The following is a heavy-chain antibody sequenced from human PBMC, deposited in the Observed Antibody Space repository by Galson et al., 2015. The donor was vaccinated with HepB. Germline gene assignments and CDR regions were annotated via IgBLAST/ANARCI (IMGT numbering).Heavy chain of an antibody. CDR2: IKQDGSEK. V-gene: IGHV3-7*03. CDR1: GFTFSSYW. D-gene: IGHD6-19*01. Sequence: SLRLSCAASGFTFSSYWMSWVRQAPGKGLEWVANIKQDGSEKYYVDSVKGRFTISRDNAKNSLYLQMNSLRAEDTAVYYCARALQQWLVLSFDYWGQGTLVTVSS. CDR3: ARALQQWLVLSFDY. J-gene: IGHJ4*02.